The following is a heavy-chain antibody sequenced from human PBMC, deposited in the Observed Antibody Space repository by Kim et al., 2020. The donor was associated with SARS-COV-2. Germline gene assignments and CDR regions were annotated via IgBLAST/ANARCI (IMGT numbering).Heavy chain of an antibody. V-gene: IGHV1-18*01. J-gene: IGHJ5*02. CDR3: ARARPVGRWFDP. D-gene: IGHD1-26*01. Sequence: INAQMLQDRVTMTTDTSTSTGYMELRSLRADDTAVYYCARARPVGRWFDPWGQGTLVTVSS.